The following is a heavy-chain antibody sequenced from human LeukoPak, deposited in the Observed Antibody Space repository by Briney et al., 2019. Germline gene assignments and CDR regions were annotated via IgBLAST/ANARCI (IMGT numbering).Heavy chain of an antibody. V-gene: IGHV4-61*09. CDR2: IYTSGST. CDR1: GGSISSSNW. Sequence: SETLSLTCAVSGGSISSSNWWSWIRQPAGKGLEWIGHIYTSGSTNYNPSLKSRFSISIDTSKNQFSLNLNSVTAADTAVYYCARRGAMVRGPAYHFDHWGQGVLVTVSS. D-gene: IGHD3-10*01. CDR3: ARRGAMVRGPAYHFDH. J-gene: IGHJ4*02.